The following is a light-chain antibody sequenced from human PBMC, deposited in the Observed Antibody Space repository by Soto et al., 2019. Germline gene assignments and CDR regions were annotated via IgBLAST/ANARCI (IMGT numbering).Light chain of an antibody. CDR2: GVS. V-gene: IGLV2-14*01. J-gene: IGLJ2*01. CDR3: SSYRGRQTVI. CDR1: SSDVGSYHY. Sequence: QSVLTQPASVSGSPGQSITISCTGTSSDVGSYHYVSWYQQYPGRAPKLLIYGVSNRPSGVSDRFSGSKSGNTASLTISGLQTDDEADYYCSSYRGRQTVIFGGGTKLTVL.